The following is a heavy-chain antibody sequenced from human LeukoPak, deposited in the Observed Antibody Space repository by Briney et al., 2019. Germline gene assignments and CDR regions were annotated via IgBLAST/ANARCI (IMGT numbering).Heavy chain of an antibody. CDR2: ISYTGST. Sequence: PSETLSLTCTVSGGSISTYYWSCIRQPPGEGLEWIGFISYTGSTNYNPSLKSRVTVSVDTSKNQFSLKVTSVTAADTAVYYCARTIKSGNYYWFDPWGQGTLVTVSS. J-gene: IGHJ5*02. CDR3: ARTIKSGNYYWFDP. D-gene: IGHD1-26*01. V-gene: IGHV4-59*01. CDR1: GGSISTYY.